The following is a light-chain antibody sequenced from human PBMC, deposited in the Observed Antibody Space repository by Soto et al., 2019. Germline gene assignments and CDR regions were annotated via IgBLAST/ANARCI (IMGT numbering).Light chain of an antibody. V-gene: IGLV2-8*01. CDR3: SSYAGSNNFNV. CDR2: EVS. Sequence: QPPSASGSPGQSVTISCTGTSSDVGGYNYVSWYQQHPGKAPKLMIYEVSKRPSGVPDRFSGSKSGNTASLTVSGLQAEDEADYYCSSYAGSNNFNVFGTGTKVTDL. J-gene: IGLJ1*01. CDR1: SSDVGGYNY.